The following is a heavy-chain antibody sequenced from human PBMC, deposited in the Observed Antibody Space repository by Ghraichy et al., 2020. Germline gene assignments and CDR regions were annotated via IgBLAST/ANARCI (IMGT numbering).Heavy chain of an antibody. CDR1: GASISSTAYY. CDR2: VYYSGSA. V-gene: IGHV4-39*01. D-gene: IGHD3-10*01. Sequence: SKTLSLTCTVSGASISSTAYYWAWIRQPPGKGLEYIGSVYYSGSAYSNPSLKSRVTISIDTSKNQFSLRLSSVTAADTAIYYCASQPLWFGEFDPWGQGTLVTVSA. J-gene: IGHJ5*02. CDR3: ASQPLWFGEFDP.